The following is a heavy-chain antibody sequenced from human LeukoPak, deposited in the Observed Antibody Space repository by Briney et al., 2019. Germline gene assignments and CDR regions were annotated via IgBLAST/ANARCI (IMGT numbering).Heavy chain of an antibody. D-gene: IGHD2-2*01. Sequence: GASVKVSCKASGYTFTSYGISWVRQAPGQGFEWVGRISAYNGNTNYAQKLQGRVTMTTDTSTSTAYMELRSLRSDDTAVYYCARDHCRTSCYLREGFDPWGQGALVTVSS. V-gene: IGHV1-18*01. CDR1: GYTFTSYG. CDR2: ISAYNGNT. CDR3: ARDHCRTSCYLREGFDP. J-gene: IGHJ5*02.